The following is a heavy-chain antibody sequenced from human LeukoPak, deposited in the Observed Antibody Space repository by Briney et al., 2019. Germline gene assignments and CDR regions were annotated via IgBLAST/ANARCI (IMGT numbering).Heavy chain of an antibody. V-gene: IGHV3-30*02. J-gene: IGHJ3*02. CDR2: IRYDGSNK. Sequence: PGGSLRLSCAASGFTFSSYGMHWVRQAPGKGLEWVAFIRYDGSNKYYADSVKGRFTISRDNSKNTLYLQMNSLRAEDTAVYYCARDRVIYGSGSYGFDIWGQGTMVTVSS. CDR3: ARDRVIYGSGSYGFDI. D-gene: IGHD3-10*01. CDR1: GFTFSSYG.